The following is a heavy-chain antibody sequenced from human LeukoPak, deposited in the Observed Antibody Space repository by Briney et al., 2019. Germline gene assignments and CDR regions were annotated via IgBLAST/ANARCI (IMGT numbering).Heavy chain of an antibody. CDR2: IYYSGST. CDR3: ARHHYDFWSGYWFDP. D-gene: IGHD3-3*01. J-gene: IGHJ5*02. Sequence: SETLSLTCTVSGGSISSSSYYWGWIRQPPGKGLEWIGSIYYSGSTYYNPSLKSRVTISVDTSKNQFSLKLSSVTAADTAVYYCARHHYDFWSGYWFDPWGQGTLVTVSS. V-gene: IGHV4-39*01. CDR1: GGSISSSSYY.